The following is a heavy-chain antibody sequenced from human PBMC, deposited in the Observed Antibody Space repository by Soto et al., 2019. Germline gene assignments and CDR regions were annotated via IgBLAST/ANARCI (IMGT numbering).Heavy chain of an antibody. CDR2: ISAYNGNT. D-gene: IGHD3-22*01. CDR3: ARDLGTMIVVSPAAFDI. Sequence: ASVKVSCKPSGYTFTSYGISWVRQAPGQGLEWMGWISAYNGNTNYAQKLQGRVTMTTDTSTSTAYMELRSLRSDDTAVYYCARDLGTMIVVSPAAFDIWGHGTMVTVSS. J-gene: IGHJ3*02. CDR1: GYTFTSYG. V-gene: IGHV1-18*01.